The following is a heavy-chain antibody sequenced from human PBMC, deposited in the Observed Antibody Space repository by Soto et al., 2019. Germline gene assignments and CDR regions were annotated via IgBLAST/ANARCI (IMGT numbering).Heavy chain of an antibody. V-gene: IGHV4-39*01. Sequence: SETLSLTCTVAGGSISSSSCYWGWIRQPPGKGLEWIGSIYYSGSTYYNPSLKSRVTISVDTSKNQFSLKLSSVTAADTAVYYCARTYFTYYDILTGYHTDGIFDYWXQGTMGTVSS. J-gene: IGHJ4*02. CDR2: IYYSGST. CDR1: GGSISSSSCY. CDR3: ARTYFTYYDILTGYHTDGIFDY. D-gene: IGHD3-9*01.